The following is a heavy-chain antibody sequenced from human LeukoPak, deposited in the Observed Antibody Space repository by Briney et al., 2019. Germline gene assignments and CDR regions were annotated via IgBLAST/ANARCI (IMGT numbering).Heavy chain of an antibody. V-gene: IGHV3-23*01. Sequence: GGSLRLSCTASGFSFGSYAMGWVRQAPGKGLEWVSTVSADGVVWYSDSVRGRSTISRDNSKNTVSLQMKSLRADDTAVYFCARDRAYPRDQSDCWGQGTLVTVSS. D-gene: IGHD2-2*01. CDR2: VSADGVV. J-gene: IGHJ4*02. CDR1: GFSFGSYA. CDR3: ARDRAYPRDQSDC.